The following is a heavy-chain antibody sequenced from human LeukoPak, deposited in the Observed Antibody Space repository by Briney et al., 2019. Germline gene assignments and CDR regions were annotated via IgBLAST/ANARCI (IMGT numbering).Heavy chain of an antibody. D-gene: IGHD1-26*01. J-gene: IGHJ1*01. CDR3: ARDHGVEVRATWYFQH. CDR1: GYTFTSYA. V-gene: IGHV1-3*01. CDR2: INAGNGNT. Sequence: ASVKVSCKASGYTFTSYAMHWVRQAPGQRLEWMGWINAGNGNTKYSQKFQGRVTITRDTSASTAYMELSSLRSEDTAVYYCARDHGVEVRATWYFQHWGQGTLVTVSS.